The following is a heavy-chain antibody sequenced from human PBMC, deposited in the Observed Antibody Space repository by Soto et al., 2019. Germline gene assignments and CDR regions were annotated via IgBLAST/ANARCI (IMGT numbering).Heavy chain of an antibody. Sequence: KPSETLSLTCTVSGGSISSSSYYWGWIRQPPGKGLEWIGSIYYSGSTYYNPSLVGRVTISVDTSKNQFSLKLSSVTAADTAVYYCARDSSGWNYYFDYWGQGTVVTVSS. V-gene: IGHV4-39*01. D-gene: IGHD6-19*01. CDR3: ARDSSGWNYYFDY. J-gene: IGHJ4*02. CDR1: GGSISSSSYY. CDR2: IYYSGST.